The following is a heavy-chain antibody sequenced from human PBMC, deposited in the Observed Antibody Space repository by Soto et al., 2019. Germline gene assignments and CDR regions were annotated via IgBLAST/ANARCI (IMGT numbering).Heavy chain of an antibody. CDR3: VMVDNYVTPTPQDV. D-gene: IGHD3-16*01. J-gene: IGHJ6*02. CDR1: GYIFVNYG. Sequence: QVQLVQSGDEVKKPGASVKVSCKASGYIFVNYGIAWVLQAPGQGLEWMGWISPYTGNTHSATKVQGRLTMTNDTSTSTGYMDLGSLTSDDTAVYYCVMVDNYVTPTPQDVWGQVTTVTVSS. V-gene: IGHV1-18*01. CDR2: ISPYTGNT.